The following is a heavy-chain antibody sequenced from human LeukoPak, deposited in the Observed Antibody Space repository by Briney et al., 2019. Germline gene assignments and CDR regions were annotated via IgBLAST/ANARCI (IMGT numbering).Heavy chain of an antibody. J-gene: IGHJ4*02. CDR3: ASAANADYSDSSGYYYPFGY. V-gene: IGHV4-59*01. D-gene: IGHD3-22*01. CDR2: IHYSGNT. CDR1: GXSISSSY. Sequence: SETLSLTCTVSGXSISSSYWSWIRQPPGTGLQWIGFIHYSGNTNYNPSLKSRVTISVDTSKNQFSLKLSSVTAADTAVYYCASAANADYSDSSGYYYPFGYWGQGTLVSVSS.